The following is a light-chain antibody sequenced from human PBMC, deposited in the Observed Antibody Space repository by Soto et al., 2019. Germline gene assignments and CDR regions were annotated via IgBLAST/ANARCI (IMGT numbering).Light chain of an antibody. V-gene: IGKV1-5*03. CDR2: KAS. Sequence: DIQMTQSPSTLSASVGDRVTITCRASQSISSWLAWYQHRPGKAPKLLIYKASNLESGVPSRFSGSGSGTELTLTISSLHPDDFATYYCQQYYTYPWTFGPGTKVDIK. CDR1: QSISSW. CDR3: QQYYTYPWT. J-gene: IGKJ1*01.